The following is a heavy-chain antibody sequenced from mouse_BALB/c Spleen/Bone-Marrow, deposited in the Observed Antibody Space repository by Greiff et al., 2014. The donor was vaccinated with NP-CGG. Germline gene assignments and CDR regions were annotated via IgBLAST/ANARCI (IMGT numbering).Heavy chain of an antibody. CDR3: EGGDYCCGFAY. V-gene: IGHV1S135*01. Sequence: VHVKQSGPELVKPGASVKVSCKASGYTFTSYNMYWVKQSHGKSLEWIGHIYPYNGGTSYNQKFKGKATLTVDKSSSTAYMHRSRMTSEDAAVYYYEGGDYCCGFAYWGQGTLVTVSA. CDR2: IYPYNGGT. J-gene: IGHJ3*01. CDR1: GYTFTSYN. D-gene: IGHD1-1*02.